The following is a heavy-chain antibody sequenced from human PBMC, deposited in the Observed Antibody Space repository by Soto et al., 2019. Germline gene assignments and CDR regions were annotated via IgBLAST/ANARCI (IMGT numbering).Heavy chain of an antibody. J-gene: IGHJ4*02. CDR1: EFTFSSYE. CDR3: VRFGGAAGGPGDY. Sequence: EVQLVESGGGLVQPGGSLRLSCVASEFTFSSYEMNWVRQAPGKGLEWVSYISSSATTISYTDSVKGRFTISRDNAKXXLYLQMNSLRAEDTAVYYCVRFGGAAGGPGDYWGQGTLVTVSS. V-gene: IGHV3-48*03. D-gene: IGHD6-13*01. CDR2: ISSSATTI.